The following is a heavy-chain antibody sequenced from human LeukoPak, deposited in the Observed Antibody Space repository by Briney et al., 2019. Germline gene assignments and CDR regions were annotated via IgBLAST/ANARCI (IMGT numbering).Heavy chain of an antibody. Sequence: SQTLSLTCALSGDIVSSNSAAWHWIRQSPSRGLEWLGRTYYRSKWYNDYAVSVKSRITINPDTSKNQFSLQLNSVTPEDTAVYYCAREYTAMVDWGQGTLVTVSS. V-gene: IGHV6-1*01. CDR3: AREYTAMVD. D-gene: IGHD5-18*01. CDR1: GDIVSSNSAA. CDR2: TYYRSKWYN. J-gene: IGHJ4*02.